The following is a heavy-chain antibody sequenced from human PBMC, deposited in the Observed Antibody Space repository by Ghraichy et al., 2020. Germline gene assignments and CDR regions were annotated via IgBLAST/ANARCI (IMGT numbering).Heavy chain of an antibody. CDR2: IYYSETT. J-gene: IGHJ4*02. CDR3: ARRARTHFDY. CDR1: GGSISSSSYY. V-gene: IGHV4-39*01. Sequence: ESLNISCTVSGGSISSSSYYWDWIRQPPGNGLEWIESIYYSETTYYNPSLKSRVTISVDTSKNQFSLKLSSVTAADTAVYYCARRARTHFDYWGQGTLVTVSS.